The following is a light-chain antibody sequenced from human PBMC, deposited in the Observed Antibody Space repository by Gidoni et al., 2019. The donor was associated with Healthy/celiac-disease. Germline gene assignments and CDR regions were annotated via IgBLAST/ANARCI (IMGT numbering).Light chain of an antibody. V-gene: IGKV3-20*01. J-gene: IGKJ3*01. CDR3: QQYGSSPFT. CDR1: QSVSSSY. Sequence: ELVLTQSPGTLSLSPGERATLSCRASQSVSSSYLAWYQQKPGQAPRLLNYGASSRATGIPGRCSGSGSGTDFTLTISILEPEDFAVYYCQQYGSSPFTFGPGTKVEIK. CDR2: GAS.